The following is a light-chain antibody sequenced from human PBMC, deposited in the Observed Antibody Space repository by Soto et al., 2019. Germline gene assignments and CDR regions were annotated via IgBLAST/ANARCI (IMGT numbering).Light chain of an antibody. CDR2: DVT. V-gene: IGLV2-14*03. CDR3: SSYTTSNTRQIV. CDR1: SSDVGGYNY. Sequence: QSALRQPASVSGSLGLSITISCTGTSSDVGGYNYVSWYQHHPGKAPKLIIYDVTNRPSGVSNPFSGSKSGNTASLTISGLQPEDEADYYCSSYTTSNTRQIVFGTGTKVTVL. J-gene: IGLJ1*01.